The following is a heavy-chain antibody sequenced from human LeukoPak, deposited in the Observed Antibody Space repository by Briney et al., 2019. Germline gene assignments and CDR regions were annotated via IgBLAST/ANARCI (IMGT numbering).Heavy chain of an antibody. V-gene: IGHV4-4*02. CDR2: IHHSGKT. CDR3: TRIDSTVTTALWS. J-gene: IGHJ5*02. D-gene: IGHD4-17*01. Sequence: SGTLSLTCAVSGDSISSGNWWSWVRQPPGKGLVWIAEIHHSGKTNYNPSLKSRVTILVDKSKNQFSLNLNSVTAADTAVYYCTRIDSTVTTALWSWGQGTLVTVSS. CDR1: GDSISSGNW.